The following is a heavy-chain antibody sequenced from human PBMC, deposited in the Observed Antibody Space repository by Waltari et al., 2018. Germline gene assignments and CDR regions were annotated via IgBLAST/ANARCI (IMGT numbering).Heavy chain of an antibody. CDR1: GFSLSTSGVG. D-gene: IGHD2-2*01. CDR2: IYWNDDK. Sequence: QITLKESGPTLVKPTQTLTLTCPFSGFSLSTSGVGVGWIRQPPGKALEWLALIYWNDDKRYSPSLKSRLTITKDTSKNQVVLTMTNMDPVDTATYYCALYHMDAYYFDYWGQGTLVTVSS. V-gene: IGHV2-5*01. CDR3: ALYHMDAYYFDY. J-gene: IGHJ4*02.